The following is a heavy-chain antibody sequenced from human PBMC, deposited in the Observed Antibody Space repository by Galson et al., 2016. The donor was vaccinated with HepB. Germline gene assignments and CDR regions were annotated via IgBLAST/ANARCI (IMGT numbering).Heavy chain of an antibody. J-gene: IGHJ4*02. Sequence: LACAASAFASHSSGTPWARPAPRLGLEWVALLPYDGINKYYANSVQGRFTTPRDSSTSTLFLQMKILSPEDTAVHYCVGFGEEIDYWGQGTLVTVSS. V-gene: IGHV3-30*03. D-gene: IGHD3-3*01. CDR1: AFASHSSG. CDR2: LPYDGINK. CDR3: VGFGEEIDY.